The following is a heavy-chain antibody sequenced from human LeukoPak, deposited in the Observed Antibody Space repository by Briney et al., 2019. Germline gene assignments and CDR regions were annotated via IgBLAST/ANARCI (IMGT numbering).Heavy chain of an antibody. CDR2: IDPNGGRT. J-gene: IGHJ5*02. V-gene: IGHV1-46*01. CDR1: GSTFTKYI. D-gene: IGHD3-3*01. Sequence: GASVKVSCKASGSTFTKYIIHWVRQAPGQGFEWVGGIDPNGGRTFHAQKFQVRVTLTRDLSPTTVYMELSSLREEDTAVYYCMRALTISGIGPPPAWGQGTLLTVSS. CDR3: MRALTISGIGPPPA.